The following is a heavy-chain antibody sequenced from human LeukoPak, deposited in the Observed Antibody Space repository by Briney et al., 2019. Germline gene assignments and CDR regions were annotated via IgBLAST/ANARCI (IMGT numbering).Heavy chain of an antibody. CDR1: EFTFSSYA. V-gene: IGHV3-23*01. Sequence: PGGSLRLSCAASEFTFSSYAMSWVRQAPGKGLEWVSAISGSGGSTYYADSVKGRFTISRDNSKNTLYLQMNSLRAEDTAVYYCAKVVVIAAYSGYYFDSWGQGTLVTVSS. CDR2: ISGSGGST. CDR3: AKVVVIAAYSGYYFDS. D-gene: IGHD2-15*01. J-gene: IGHJ4*02.